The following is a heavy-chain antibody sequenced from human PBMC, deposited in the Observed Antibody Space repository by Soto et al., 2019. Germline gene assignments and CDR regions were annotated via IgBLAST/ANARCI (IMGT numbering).Heavy chain of an antibody. J-gene: IGHJ6*02. Sequence: VKVSCKASGGTFSSYAISWVRQAPGQGLEWMGGIIPIFGTANYAQKFQGRVTITADESTSTAYMELSSLRSEDTAVYYCARDQNSYGDYGSEYYYYYGMDVWGQGTTVTVSS. CDR1: GGTFSSYA. CDR3: ARDQNSYGDYGSEYYYYYGMDV. D-gene: IGHD4-17*01. V-gene: IGHV1-69*13. CDR2: IIPIFGTA.